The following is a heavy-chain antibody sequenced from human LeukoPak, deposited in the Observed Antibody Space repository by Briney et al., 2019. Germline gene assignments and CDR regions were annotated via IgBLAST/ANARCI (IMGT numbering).Heavy chain of an antibody. V-gene: IGHV4-59*01. D-gene: IGHD1-26*01. J-gene: IGHJ4*02. CDR1: GGSISSYY. CDR2: IYYSGST. CDR3: ARDGGSYYFDY. Sequence: PSETLSLTCTVSGGSISSYYWSWIRQPPGKGLEWIGYIYYSGSTNYNPSLKGRVTISVDTSKNQFSLKLSSVTAADTAVYYCARDGGSYYFDYWGQGTLVTVSS.